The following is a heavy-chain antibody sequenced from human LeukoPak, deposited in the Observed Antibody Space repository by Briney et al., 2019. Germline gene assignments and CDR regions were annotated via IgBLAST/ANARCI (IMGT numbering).Heavy chain of an antibody. CDR3: AREREDIKLMLYAYYFDY. CDR1: GASISSYY. Sequence: SETLSLTCTVSGASISSYYWSWIRQPAGKGLEGIGRIYTSGSTNYNPSLKSRVTMSVDTSKNQFSLKLSSVTAADTAVYYCAREREDIKLMLYAYYFDYWGQGTLVTVSS. CDR2: IYTSGST. V-gene: IGHV4-4*07. J-gene: IGHJ4*02. D-gene: IGHD2-8*01.